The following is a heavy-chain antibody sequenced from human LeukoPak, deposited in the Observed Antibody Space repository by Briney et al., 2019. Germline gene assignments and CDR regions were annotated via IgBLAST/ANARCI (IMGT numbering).Heavy chain of an antibody. CDR2: ISTGSTTI. V-gene: IGHV3-48*02. D-gene: IGHD1-26*01. J-gene: IGHJ4*02. Sequence: PGGSLRLSCVASGITLSLYSMNWVRQAPGKGLEWVSYISTGSTTIYYADSVKGRFTISRDSAKNSLYLQMNSLRDEDTAVYYCAPHRDGSYPFDFWGQGTLVTVSS. CDR3: APHRDGSYPFDF. CDR1: GITLSLYS.